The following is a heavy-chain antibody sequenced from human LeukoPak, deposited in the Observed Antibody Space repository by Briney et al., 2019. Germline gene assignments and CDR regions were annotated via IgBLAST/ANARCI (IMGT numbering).Heavy chain of an antibody. D-gene: IGHD7-27*01. CDR2: INPNNGGT. Sequence: ASVKVSCKASGYTFTIYGISWVRQAPGQGLEWMGWINPNNGGTKYAQKFQGRVTMTRDTSISSAYMELSRLRFDDTAVYFCAGGDGLGMGNYWGQGTLVTVSS. V-gene: IGHV1-2*02. CDR1: GYTFTIYG. CDR3: AGGDGLGMGNY. J-gene: IGHJ4*02.